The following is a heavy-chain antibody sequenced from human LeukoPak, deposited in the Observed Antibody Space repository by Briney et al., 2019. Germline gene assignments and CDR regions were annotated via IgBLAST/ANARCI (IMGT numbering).Heavy chain of an antibody. D-gene: IGHD5-18*01. Sequence: SETLSLTCAVYGGSFSGYYWSWIRQPPGKGLEWIGSIYYSGSTYYNPSLKSRVTISVDTSMNQFSLKLSSVTAADTAVYYCARADTAMVYYFDYWGQGTLVTVSS. CDR1: GGSFSGYY. CDR2: IYYSGST. V-gene: IGHV4-34*01. J-gene: IGHJ4*02. CDR3: ARADTAMVYYFDY.